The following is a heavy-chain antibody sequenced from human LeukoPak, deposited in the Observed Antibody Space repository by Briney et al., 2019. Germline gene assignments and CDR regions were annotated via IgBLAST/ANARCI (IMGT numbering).Heavy chain of an antibody. Sequence: GGSLRLSCAASGFTFSSYEMNWVRQAPGKGLEWVSYISSSGSTIYYADSVKGRFTISRDNAKNSLYLQMNSLRAEDTAVYYCARVYDSSSYFGYWGQGTLVTVSS. CDR2: ISSSGSTI. V-gene: IGHV3-48*03. D-gene: IGHD3-22*01. CDR3: ARVYDSSSYFGY. CDR1: GFTFSSYE. J-gene: IGHJ4*02.